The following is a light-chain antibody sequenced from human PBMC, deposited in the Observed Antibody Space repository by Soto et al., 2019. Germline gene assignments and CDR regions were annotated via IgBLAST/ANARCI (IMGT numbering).Light chain of an antibody. CDR2: DVS. J-gene: IGLJ1*01. CDR3: SSYTSSILYV. Sequence: QSVLTQPASVSGSPGQSITISCTGISSDVGGYNYVSWYQQHPGKAPKLMIYDVSNRPSGVSNRFSGSKSGNTASLTISGLQAEDEADYYCSSYTSSILYVFGTGTKVTFL. V-gene: IGLV2-14*01. CDR1: SSDVGGYNY.